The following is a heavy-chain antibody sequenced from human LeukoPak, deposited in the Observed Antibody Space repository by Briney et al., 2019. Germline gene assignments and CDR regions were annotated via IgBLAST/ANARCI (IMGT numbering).Heavy chain of an antibody. CDR1: GGSFRGYY. V-gene: IGHV4-34*01. D-gene: IGHD3-22*01. CDR2: INHSGSS. J-gene: IGHJ5*02. CDR3: ARRYYDSSGYFPFDP. Sequence: PSETLSLTCAAYGGSFRGYYWSWIRPAPGKGLEWIGEINHSGSSNYNPSLKSRVTISVYTSKNQFSLKLSSVTGADTALYYCARRYYDSSGYFPFDPWGQGTLGTVSS.